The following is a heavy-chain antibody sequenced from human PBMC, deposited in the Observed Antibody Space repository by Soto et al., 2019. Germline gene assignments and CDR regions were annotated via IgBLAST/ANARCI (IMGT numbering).Heavy chain of an antibody. CDR2: IKSKTDGGTT. J-gene: IGHJ4*02. CDR1: GFTFSNAW. CDR3: AKKVNSGPGSQYFDY. V-gene: IGHV3-15*01. Sequence: EVQLVESGGGLVKPGGSLRLSCAASGFTFSNAWMSWVRQAPGKGLEWVGRIKSKTDGGTTDYAAPVKGRFTISRDNSKNTLFLQMNSLRPEDTTIYYCAKKVNSGPGSQYFDYWGQGTLVTVSS. D-gene: IGHD3-10*01.